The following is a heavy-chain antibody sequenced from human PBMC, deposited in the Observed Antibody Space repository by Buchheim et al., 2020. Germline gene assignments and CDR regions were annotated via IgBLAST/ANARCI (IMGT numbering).Heavy chain of an antibody. V-gene: IGHV1-8*01. CDR1: GYTFTSYD. Sequence: QVQLVQSGAEVKKPGASVKVSCKASGYTFTSYDINWVRQATGQGLEWMGWMNPNSGNTGYAQKFQGRVTMTRNTSISTAYMELSSLRSEDTAVYYCARAPGEGFGVVIPWGGDYYMDVWGKGTT. CDR2: MNPNSGNT. D-gene: IGHD3-3*01. J-gene: IGHJ6*03. CDR3: ARAPGEGFGVVIPWGGDYYMDV.